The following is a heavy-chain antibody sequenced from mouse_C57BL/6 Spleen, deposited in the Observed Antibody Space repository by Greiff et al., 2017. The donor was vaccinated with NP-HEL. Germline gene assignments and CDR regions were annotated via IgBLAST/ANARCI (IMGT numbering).Heavy chain of an antibody. D-gene: IGHD2-4*01. CDR1: GYTFTSYW. J-gene: IGHJ4*01. CDR3: ARSTYYDYDVDYYAMDY. CDR2: IDPSDSYT. V-gene: IGHV1-50*01. Sequence: QVHVKQPGAELVKPGASVKLSCKASGYTFTSYWMQWVKQRPGQGLEWIGEIDPSDSYTNYNQKFKGKATLTVDTSSSTAYMQLSSLTSEDSAVYYCARSTYYDYDVDYYAMDYWGQGTSVTVSS.